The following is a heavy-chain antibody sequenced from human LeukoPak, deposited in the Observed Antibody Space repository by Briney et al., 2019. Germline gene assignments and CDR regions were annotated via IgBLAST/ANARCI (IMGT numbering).Heavy chain of an antibody. CDR2: ITNTGTST. Sequence: GGSLRLSCAASGFTFSDYYMSWIRQAPGKGLEWVSYITNTGTSTYYAGSGKGRFTISRDNAKNSLYLQMNSLRAEDSAVCYCAREKSGILTGYYEFDYWGQGTLVSVSS. J-gene: IGHJ4*02. V-gene: IGHV3-11*01. CDR3: AREKSGILTGYYEFDY. CDR1: GFTFSDYY. D-gene: IGHD3-9*01.